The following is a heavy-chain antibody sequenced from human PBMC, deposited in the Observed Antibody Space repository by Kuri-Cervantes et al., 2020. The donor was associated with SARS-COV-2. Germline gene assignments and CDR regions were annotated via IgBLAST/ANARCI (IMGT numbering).Heavy chain of an antibody. V-gene: IGHV3-74*01. CDR3: ARDVDPYYDYWSGSAGY. Sequence: GGSLRLSCAASGFSFSSYWMHWVRQAPGKGLVWVSRIYTEGSTASYADSVKGRFTISRDNAKNTLFLQMNSLRAEDTAVYCCARDVDPYYDYWSGSAGYWGQGTLVTVSS. J-gene: IGHJ4*02. CDR2: IYTEGSTA. CDR1: GFSFSSYW. D-gene: IGHD3-3*01.